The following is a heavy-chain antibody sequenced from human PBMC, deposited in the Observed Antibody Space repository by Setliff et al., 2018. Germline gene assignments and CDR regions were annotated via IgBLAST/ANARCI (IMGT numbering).Heavy chain of an antibody. Sequence: KPSETLSLTCNVSGGSVSSTSHYWGWIRQPPGKGMEWIGSVYYSGYTYYNPSLQSRVTISVDMSKNQFSMKLTSVTAADTAVYYCARDQWVRSPPLYFSYGMDVWGLGTTVTVSS. CDR1: GGSVSSTSHY. CDR3: ARDQWVRSPPLYFSYGMDV. V-gene: IGHV4-39*07. D-gene: IGHD5-12*01. J-gene: IGHJ6*02. CDR2: VYYSGYT.